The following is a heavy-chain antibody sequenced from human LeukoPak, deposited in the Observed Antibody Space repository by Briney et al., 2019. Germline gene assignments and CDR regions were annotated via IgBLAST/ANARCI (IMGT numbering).Heavy chain of an antibody. J-gene: IGHJ5*02. D-gene: IGHD4-11*01. CDR2: IYHSGST. CDR3: ARHRDYSNRRCGFDP. Sequence: SETLSLTCAVSGYSISSGYYWGWIRQPPGKGLEWIGSIYHSGSTYYNPSLKSRVTISVDTSKNQFSLKLSSVTAADTAVYYCARHRDYSNRRCGFDPWGQGTLVTVPS. V-gene: IGHV4-38-2*01. CDR1: GYSISSGYY.